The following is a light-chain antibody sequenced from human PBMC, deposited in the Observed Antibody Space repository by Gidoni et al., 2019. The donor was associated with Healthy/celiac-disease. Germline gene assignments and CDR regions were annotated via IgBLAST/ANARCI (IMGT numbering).Light chain of an antibody. CDR1: QSVSSSS. Sequence: EIVLTQSPGTLSLSPGERATLSCRASQSVSSSSLAWYQQKPGQAPSLLIYGASSRATGIPDRFSGSGSGTDFTLTISRLEPEDFAVYYCQQYTISPLTFGGGTKVYIK. CDR2: GAS. J-gene: IGKJ4*01. CDR3: QQYTISPLT. V-gene: IGKV3-20*01.